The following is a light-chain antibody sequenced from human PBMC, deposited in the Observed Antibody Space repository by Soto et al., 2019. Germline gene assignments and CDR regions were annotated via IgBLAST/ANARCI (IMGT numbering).Light chain of an antibody. CDR1: SSDVGGYNY. Sequence: QSVLTQPPSASGSPGQSVTISCTGTSSDVGGYNYVYWYQQHPGKAPKLMIYEVSKRPSGVPDRFSGSKSGNTASLTVSGLQAEDAADYYCSSYAGSDYVFGTGTKVTVL. CDR3: SSYAGSDYV. CDR2: EVS. V-gene: IGLV2-8*01. J-gene: IGLJ1*01.